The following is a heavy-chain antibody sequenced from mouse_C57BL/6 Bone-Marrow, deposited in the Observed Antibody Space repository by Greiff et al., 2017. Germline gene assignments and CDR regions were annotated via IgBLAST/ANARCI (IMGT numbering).Heavy chain of an antibody. D-gene: IGHD2-4*01. J-gene: IGHJ1*03. Sequence: LQESGPELVKPGASVKISCKASGYAFSSSWMNWVKQRPGKGLEWIGRIYPGDGDTNYNGKFKGKATLTADKSSSTAYMQLSSLTSEDSAVYFCAREGDDYDGTGYFDVWGTGTTVTVSS. CDR3: AREGDDYDGTGYFDV. V-gene: IGHV1-82*01. CDR1: GYAFSSSW. CDR2: IYPGDGDT.